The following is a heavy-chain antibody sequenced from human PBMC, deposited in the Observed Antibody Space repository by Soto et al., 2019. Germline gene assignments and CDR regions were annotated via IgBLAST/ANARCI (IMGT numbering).Heavy chain of an antibody. CDR2: IKSRISGGTA. V-gene: IGHV3-15*07. D-gene: IGHD2-8*01. CDR1: GLTVSDAW. J-gene: IGHJ4*02. Sequence: EVQLVESGGGSVKPGESLRLSCVVSGLTVSDAWMNWVRQAPGKGLEWVGRIKSRISGGTADHAAPVKGRFTISKNDSKNMVFLQMNSLKTEDTAVYYCASEHAENGYGGQGTLVTVSS. CDR3: ASEHAENGY.